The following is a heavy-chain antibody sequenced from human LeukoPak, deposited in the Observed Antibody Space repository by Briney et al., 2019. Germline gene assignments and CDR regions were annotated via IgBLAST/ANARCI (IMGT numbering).Heavy chain of an antibody. CDR3: ARERSSWYDGDAFDI. J-gene: IGHJ3*02. D-gene: IGHD6-13*01. CDR1: GGSISSSSYY. Sequence: SETLSLTCTVSGGSISSSSYYWGWIRQPPGKGLEWIGSIYYSGSTYYNPSLKSRVTISVDTSKNQFSLKLSSVTAADTAVYYCARERSSWYDGDAFDIWGQGTMVTISS. CDR2: IYYSGST. V-gene: IGHV4-39*07.